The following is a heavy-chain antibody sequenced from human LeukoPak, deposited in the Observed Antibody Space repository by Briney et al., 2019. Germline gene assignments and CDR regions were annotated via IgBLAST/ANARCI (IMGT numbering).Heavy chain of an antibody. Sequence: PSETLSLTCTVSGDSISSSYWSWIRQAAGKELEWTARIQTSGRTDYNPSLRSRVTVSVDTSKNQFSLRLSSVTAADTAVYYCVRGPTRAAGIDYWGQGTLVTVSS. CDR2: IQTSGRT. CDR3: VRGPTRAAGIDY. V-gene: IGHV4-4*07. CDR1: GDSISSSY. J-gene: IGHJ4*02. D-gene: IGHD6-13*01.